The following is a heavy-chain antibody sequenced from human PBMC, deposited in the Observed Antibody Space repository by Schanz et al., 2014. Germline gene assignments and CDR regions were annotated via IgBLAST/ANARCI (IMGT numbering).Heavy chain of an antibody. J-gene: IGHJ4*02. CDR3: ARDGLGADY. Sequence: QVQLQQSGPGLVRPSETLSLTCTVSGGSIKSYYWNWIRQPPGKGLEWIGYIHHSGDSYNNPSLKSRVTISIDTSKNQISLRLRSVTEADTAVYYCARDGLGADYWGQGTLVTVSA. V-gene: IGHV4-59*01. CDR1: GGSIKSYY. CDR2: IHHSGDS.